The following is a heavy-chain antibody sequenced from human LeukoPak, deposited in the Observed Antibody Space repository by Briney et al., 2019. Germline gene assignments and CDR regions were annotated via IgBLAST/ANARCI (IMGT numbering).Heavy chain of an antibody. V-gene: IGHV3-49*03. CDR2: IRSKAYGGTT. CDR3: TRGQGMVAHPIPFDY. CDR1: GFTFGDYA. D-gene: IGHD2-8*01. Sequence: PGGSLRLSCTASGFTFGDYAMSWFRQAPGKGLEWVGFIRSKAYGGTTEYAASVKGRFTISRDDSKSIAYLQMNSLKAEDTAVYYCTRGQGMVAHPIPFDYWGQGTLVTVSS. J-gene: IGHJ4*02.